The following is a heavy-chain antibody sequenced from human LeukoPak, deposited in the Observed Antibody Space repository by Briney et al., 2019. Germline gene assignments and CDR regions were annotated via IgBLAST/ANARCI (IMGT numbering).Heavy chain of an antibody. CDR3: ARDYSSGWSGMDV. V-gene: IGHV3-30*04. D-gene: IGHD6-19*01. CDR2: ISYDGSNK. CDR1: GFTFSSYA. Sequence: GRSLRLSCAASGFTFSSYAMHWVRQAPGKGLEWVAVISYDGSNKYYADSVKGRVTISRDNSKNTLYLQMNSLRAEDTAVYYCARDYSSGWSGMDVWGKGTTVTVSS. J-gene: IGHJ6*04.